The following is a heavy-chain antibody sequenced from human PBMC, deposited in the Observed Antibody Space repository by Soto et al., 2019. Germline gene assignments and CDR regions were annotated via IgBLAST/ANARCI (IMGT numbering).Heavy chain of an antibody. CDR3: ARDSGSYLFDY. CDR1: GGLFSSYG. J-gene: IGHJ4*02. CDR2: ISAYNGNT. D-gene: IGHD1-26*01. Sequence: ASVKFSFQATGGLFSSYGISWLRQAPGQGLEWMGWISAYNGNTNYAQKLQGRVTMTTDTSTSTAYMELRSMRSDDTDVYYCARDSGSYLFDYWGQGTLVTVYS. V-gene: IGHV1-18*01.